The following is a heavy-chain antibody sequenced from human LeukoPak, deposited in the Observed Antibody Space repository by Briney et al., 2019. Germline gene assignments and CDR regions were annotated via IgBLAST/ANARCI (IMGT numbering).Heavy chain of an antibody. Sequence: GGSLRLSCAASGFTFSSYAMSWVRQAPGKGLEWVSAISGSGGSTYYADSVKGRFTISRDNSKNTLYLQMNSLRAEDTAVYHCAILGGAENDYFDYWGQGTLVTVSS. CDR3: AILGGAENDYFDY. CDR1: GFTFSSYA. V-gene: IGHV3-23*01. J-gene: IGHJ4*02. CDR2: ISGSGGST. D-gene: IGHD2/OR15-2a*01.